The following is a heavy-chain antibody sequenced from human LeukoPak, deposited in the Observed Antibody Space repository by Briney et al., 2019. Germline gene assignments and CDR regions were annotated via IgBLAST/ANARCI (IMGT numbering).Heavy chain of an antibody. V-gene: IGHV4-59*08. J-gene: IGHJ5*02. Sequence: PSETLSLTCTVSGGSISSYYWSWIRQPPGKGLEWIGYIYYSGSTNYNPSLKSRVTISVDTSKNQFSLKLSSVTAADTAVYYCARGRRQLVRKNWFDPWGQGTLVTVSS. D-gene: IGHD6-6*01. CDR3: ARGRRQLVRKNWFDP. CDR1: GGSISSYY. CDR2: IYYSGST.